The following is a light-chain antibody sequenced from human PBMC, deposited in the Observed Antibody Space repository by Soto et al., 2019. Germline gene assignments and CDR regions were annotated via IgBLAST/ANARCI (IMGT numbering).Light chain of an antibody. J-gene: IGLJ3*02. CDR3: LRYFGGTQLWV. CDR1: TGAVSSGHY. Sequence: QAVVTQEPSLTVSPGGTVTLTCASNTGAVSSGHYPNWFQQKPGQAPRSLIYSTTYKHSWTPARFSGSLLGGKAALTLSGVQPEDEAEYYCLRYFGGTQLWVFGGGTKLTVL. CDR2: STT. V-gene: IGLV7-43*01.